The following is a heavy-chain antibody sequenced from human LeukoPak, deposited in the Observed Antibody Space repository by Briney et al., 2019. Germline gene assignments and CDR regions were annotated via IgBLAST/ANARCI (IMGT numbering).Heavy chain of an antibody. Sequence: PSETLSLTCTVSGGSISGYYWSWIRQSPGKGLEWIGYTYNSGSTNYNPSLQSRVTISVDTSKNQFSLSLSSVTAADTAVYYCARYGSGTYPRFDYWGQGTLVTVSS. CDR3: ARYGSGTYPRFDY. J-gene: IGHJ4*02. V-gene: IGHV4-59*08. D-gene: IGHD3-10*01. CDR2: TYNSGST. CDR1: GGSISGYY.